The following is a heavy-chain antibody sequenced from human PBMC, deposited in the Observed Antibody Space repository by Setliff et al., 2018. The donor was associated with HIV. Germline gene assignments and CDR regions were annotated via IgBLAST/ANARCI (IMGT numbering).Heavy chain of an antibody. V-gene: IGHV1-69*06. CDR1: GGTFSSYA. D-gene: IGHD3-16*01. CDR2: INPIFGTA. CDR3: ARDMGVTRGDAFDI. Sequence: SVMVSCKASGGTFSSYAISWVRQAPGQGLEWMGRINPIFGTANYAQQFQGRVTITADKSTSTAYMELSSLRSEDTAVYYCARDMGVTRGDAFDIWGQGTMVTVSS. J-gene: IGHJ3*02.